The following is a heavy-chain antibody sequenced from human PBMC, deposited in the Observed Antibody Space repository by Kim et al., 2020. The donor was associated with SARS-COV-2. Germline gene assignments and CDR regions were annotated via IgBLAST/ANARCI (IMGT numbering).Heavy chain of an antibody. V-gene: IGHV4-59*09. D-gene: IGHD5-12*01. J-gene: IGHJ6*02. CDR3: ARGWLATLDYYSGMDV. Sequence: SLKSRVTISVDTSKNQFSLKVTSVTPADTAVYYCARGWLATLDYYSGMDVWGQGTSVTVSS.